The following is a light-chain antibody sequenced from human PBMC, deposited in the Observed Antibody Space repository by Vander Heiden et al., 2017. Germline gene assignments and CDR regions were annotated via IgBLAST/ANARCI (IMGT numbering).Light chain of an antibody. V-gene: IGLV1-44*01. Sequence: QSVLTSPPSASGTPGQRVTISCSGSSSNIGSNTVNCYQQLPGTAPKLLIYSNNQRPSGVPDRFSGSKSGTSASLAISGLQSEDEADYYCAAWDDSLNGPVFGGGTKLTVL. CDR2: SNN. CDR1: SSNIGSNT. J-gene: IGLJ2*01. CDR3: AAWDDSLNGPV.